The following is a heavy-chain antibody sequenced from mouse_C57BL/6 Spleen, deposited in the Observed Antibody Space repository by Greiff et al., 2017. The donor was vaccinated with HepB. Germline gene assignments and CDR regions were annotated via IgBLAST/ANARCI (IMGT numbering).Heavy chain of an antibody. CDR3: AREGALPGYFDV. Sequence: EVKLQESGPELVKPGASVKMSCKASGYTFTDYNMHWVKQSHGKSLEWIGYINPNNGGTSYNQKFKGKATWTVNKSSSTAYMELRSLTSEDSAVYYCAREGALPGYFDVWGTGTTVTVSS. CDR2: INPNNGGT. V-gene: IGHV1-22*01. CDR1: GYTFTDYN. J-gene: IGHJ1*03.